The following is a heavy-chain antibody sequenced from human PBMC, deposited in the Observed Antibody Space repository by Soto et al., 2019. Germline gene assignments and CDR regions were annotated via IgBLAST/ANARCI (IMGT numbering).Heavy chain of an antibody. Sequence: ELQLVESGGCLVQPGGSLRLSCAASEFTVTSNYISWVRQAPGKGLEWVSVIYSGGSTYYADFVKGRFTISRDNSKNTVYLQMNSLRAEDTAVYYCARATYCTGGNCLLDYWGQGTLVTVSS. CDR2: IYSGGST. V-gene: IGHV3-53*04. D-gene: IGHD2-15*01. J-gene: IGHJ4*02. CDR1: EFTVTSNY. CDR3: ARATYCTGGNCLLDY.